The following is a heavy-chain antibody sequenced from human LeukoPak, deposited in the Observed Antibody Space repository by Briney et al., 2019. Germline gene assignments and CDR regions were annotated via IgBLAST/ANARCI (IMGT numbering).Heavy chain of an antibody. J-gene: IGHJ6*03. Sequence: GGSLRLSCAASGFTFDDYGMSWVRQAPGKGLEWVSGINWNGGSTGYADSVKGRFTISRDNSKNTLYLQMNSLRAEDTAIYYCAKNGDRGAYCTGGTCYPYFYYYMDVWGKGTTVTI. CDR3: AKNGDRGAYCTGGTCYPYFYYYMDV. D-gene: IGHD2-15*01. CDR2: INWNGGST. V-gene: IGHV3-20*04. CDR1: GFTFDDYG.